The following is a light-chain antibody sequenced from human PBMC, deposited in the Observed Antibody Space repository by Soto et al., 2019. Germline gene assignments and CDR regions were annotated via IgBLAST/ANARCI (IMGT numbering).Light chain of an antibody. CDR1: SGHTTYA. V-gene: IGLV4-69*01. CDR3: QTWSTGIQV. Sequence: QPVLTQSPSASASLGASVKLTCTLSSGHTTYAIAWHQQQPEKGPRYLMKLHGDGSHTKGDGIPDRFSGSSSGAERYLTISSLQSEDEADYYCQTWSTGIQVFGGGTQLTVL. J-gene: IGLJ2*01. CDR2: LHGDGSH.